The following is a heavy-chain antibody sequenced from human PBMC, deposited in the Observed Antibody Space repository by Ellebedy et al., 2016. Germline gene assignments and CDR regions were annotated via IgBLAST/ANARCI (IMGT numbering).Heavy chain of an antibody. J-gene: IGHJ6*02. V-gene: IGHV3-7*01. CDR2: INQDGTEK. Sequence: GGSLRLSXIASDFAFSTYYMSWVRQAPGKGLEWVANINQDGTEKYYADSVKGRFTISRDNAKNSLYLQMNSLRAEDTAVYYCARELAAITISGMDVWGQGTTVTVSS. CDR3: ARELAAITISGMDV. D-gene: IGHD3-9*01. CDR1: DFAFSTYY.